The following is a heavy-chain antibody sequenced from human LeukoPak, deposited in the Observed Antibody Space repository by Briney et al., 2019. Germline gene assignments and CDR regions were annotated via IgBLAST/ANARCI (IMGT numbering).Heavy chain of an antibody. V-gene: IGHV1-8*03. Sequence: ASVKVSCKASGYTFTNYDINWVREATGQGLEWMGWMNPYSGNTGYAQKFQGRVTITKNTSISTAYMEMSSLRSEDTALYYCARGPYCRSTSCPHYLDVWGKGTTVTVSS. D-gene: IGHD2-2*01. J-gene: IGHJ6*03. CDR2: MNPYSGNT. CDR1: GYTFTNYD. CDR3: ARGPYCRSTSCPHYLDV.